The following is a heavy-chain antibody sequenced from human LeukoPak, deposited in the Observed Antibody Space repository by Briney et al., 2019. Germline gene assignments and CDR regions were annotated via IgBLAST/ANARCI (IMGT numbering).Heavy chain of an antibody. CDR2: SNPNSGGT. J-gene: IGHJ6*03. CDR3: ARAPPKYDILTGYSHYYYYMDV. D-gene: IGHD3-9*01. V-gene: IGHV1-2*02. CDR1: GYTFTGYY. Sequence: ASVKVSCKASGYTFTGYYMHWVRQAPGQGLEWMGWSNPNSGGTNYAQKFQGRVTMTRDTSISTAYMEQSRLRSDDTAVYYCARAPPKYDILTGYSHYYYYMDVWGKGTTVTVSS.